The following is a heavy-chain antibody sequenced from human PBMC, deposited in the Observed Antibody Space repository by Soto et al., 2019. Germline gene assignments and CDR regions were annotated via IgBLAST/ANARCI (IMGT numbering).Heavy chain of an antibody. D-gene: IGHD2-2*01. Sequence: SETLSLTCSVSGGSISYNSYYWGWIRQPPGKGLEWVGGIFYTGTTYYSPSLKDRVAISVDTSKNSFSLNLTSVTAADTAVYFCARLVVVAPVANAWGQGTLVTVSS. CDR1: GGSISYNSYY. CDR3: ARLVVVAPVANA. V-gene: IGHV4-39*02. J-gene: IGHJ5*02. CDR2: IFYTGTT.